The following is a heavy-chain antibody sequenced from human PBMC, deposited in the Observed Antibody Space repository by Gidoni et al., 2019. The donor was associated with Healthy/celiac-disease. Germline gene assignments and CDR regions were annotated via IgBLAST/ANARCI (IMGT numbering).Heavy chain of an antibody. CDR1: VYTFTSYY. Sequence: QVQLVQSGAEVKKPGASVKVSCKASVYTFTSYYMHWVRQAPGQGLEWMGIINPSGGSTSYAQKFQGRVTMTRDTSTSTVYMELSSLRSEDTAVYYCARGGYSGSYSGWFDPWGQGTLVTVSS. CDR2: INPSGGST. CDR3: ARGGYSGSYSGWFDP. D-gene: IGHD3-10*01. J-gene: IGHJ5*02. V-gene: IGHV1-46*03.